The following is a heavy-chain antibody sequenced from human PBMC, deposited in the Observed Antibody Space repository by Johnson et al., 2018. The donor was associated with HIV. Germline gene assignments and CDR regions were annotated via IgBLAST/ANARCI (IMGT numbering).Heavy chain of an antibody. CDR3: ARDWELGAFDI. Sequence: VQLVESGGGLVKPGRSLRLSCAASGFTFDTYGMHWVRQAPGKGLEWVAVIWYDGNNKYYADSVKGRFTISRDNSKNTLYLQMNSLRAKDTAVYYCARDWELGAFDIWGQGTMVTVSS. J-gene: IGHJ3*02. CDR1: GFTFDTYG. CDR2: IWYDGNNK. D-gene: IGHD1-7*01. V-gene: IGHV3-33*01.